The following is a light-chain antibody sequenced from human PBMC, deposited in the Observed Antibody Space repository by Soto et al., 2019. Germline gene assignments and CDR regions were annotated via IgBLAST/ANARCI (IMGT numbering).Light chain of an antibody. CDR2: AAS. CDR3: QHYNSYSEA. V-gene: IGKV1-39*01. Sequence: DIQMTQSPSSLSASVADRVTITCRASQSIRRSLNWYQQKPGKAPKLLIYAASSLQSEVPSRFSGGGSGTDFTLTISSLQPEDFATYYCQHYNSYSEAFGQGTKVDI. J-gene: IGKJ1*01. CDR1: QSIRRS.